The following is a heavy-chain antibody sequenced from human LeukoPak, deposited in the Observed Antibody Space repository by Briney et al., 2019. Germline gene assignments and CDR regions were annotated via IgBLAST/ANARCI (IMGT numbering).Heavy chain of an antibody. J-gene: IGHJ4*02. V-gene: IGHV4-59*08. CDR2: IFHSGST. Sequence: SETLSLTCTVSGGSISSYWWSWVRQPPGKGLEWIGHIFHSGSTTYNASLQSRVTISVDTSKNQFSLNLNSVTAADTALYYCARFTRYDGGGYYLGYWGQGTLVTVSS. CDR1: GGSISSYW. D-gene: IGHD3-22*01. CDR3: ARFTRYDGGGYYLGY.